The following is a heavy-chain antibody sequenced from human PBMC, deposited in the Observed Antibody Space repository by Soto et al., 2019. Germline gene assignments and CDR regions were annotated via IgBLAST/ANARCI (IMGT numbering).Heavy chain of an antibody. CDR1: GGTFRTYA. CDR2: IIPIFGKV. CDR3: PKGAVAGTPTSYYYYGMDV. D-gene: IGHD6-19*01. V-gene: IGHV1-69*12. Sequence: QVQLLQSGAEVKKPGSSVRVSCEASGGTFRTYAISWVRQAPGQGLEWMGEIIPIFGKVNYAQKFQGRVTIPADESTTNVYMDMRSMTSEDTAVYYCPKGAVAGTPTSYYYYGMDVWGQGTTVTVS. J-gene: IGHJ6*02.